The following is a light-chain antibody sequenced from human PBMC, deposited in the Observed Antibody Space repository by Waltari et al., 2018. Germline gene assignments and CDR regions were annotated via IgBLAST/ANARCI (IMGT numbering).Light chain of an antibody. V-gene: IGKV3-15*01. J-gene: IGKJ4*01. CDR2: GAS. CDR1: QSFSDK. CDR3: QQYKNWPLT. Sequence: EIVMTQSPGTLSVSPGKTATLSCRASQSFSDKLAWYQQRPGQAPRLLIYGASTRATGIPATFSGSGSGTEFTLTISSLQSEDFAVYYCQQYKNWPLTFGGGTKVEIK.